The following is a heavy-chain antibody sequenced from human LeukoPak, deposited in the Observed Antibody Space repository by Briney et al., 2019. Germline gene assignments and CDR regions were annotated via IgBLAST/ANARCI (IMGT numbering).Heavy chain of an antibody. J-gene: IGHJ4*02. Sequence: GGSLRLSCAASGFIFSDYWMNWVGQSPGKGLEWVANIEQDGSEEYYVDSVKGRFTISRDNAKNSLYLQMNSLRAEDTAVYYCAKDSSGWSPETAGLDYWGQGTLVTVSS. CDR3: AKDSSGWSPETAGLDY. CDR1: GFIFSDYW. CDR2: IEQDGSEE. D-gene: IGHD6-19*01. V-gene: IGHV3-7*01.